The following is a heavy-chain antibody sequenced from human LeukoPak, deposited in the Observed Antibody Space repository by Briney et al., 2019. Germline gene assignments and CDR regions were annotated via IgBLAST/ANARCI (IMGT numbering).Heavy chain of an antibody. D-gene: IGHD3-22*01. V-gene: IGHV1-2*02. CDR1: GYTFTDYY. Sequence: ASVKVSCKASGYTFTDYYLHWVRQAPGQGLEWMGWINPNSGGTNYAQKFQGRVTMTRDTSIRTAYMELSRLRSDDTAVYYCARASYYYDSSGYPGYDFDYWGQGTLVTVSS. CDR3: ARASYYYDSSGYPGYDFDY. J-gene: IGHJ4*02. CDR2: INPNSGGT.